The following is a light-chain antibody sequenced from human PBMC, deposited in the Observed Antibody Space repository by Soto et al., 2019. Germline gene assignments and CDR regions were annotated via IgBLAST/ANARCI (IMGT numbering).Light chain of an antibody. Sequence: DVVMTQSPLSLPVTLGQPASISCKSSQSPVYSDGVTYLTWFQQRPGQSPRRLIYQVSNRDSGVPDRFSGSGSGTDFTLKISRVEAEDVGVYYCMQGAHWPWTFGQGTKLEIK. CDR1: QSPVYSDGVTY. CDR2: QVS. CDR3: MQGAHWPWT. J-gene: IGKJ1*01. V-gene: IGKV2-30*01.